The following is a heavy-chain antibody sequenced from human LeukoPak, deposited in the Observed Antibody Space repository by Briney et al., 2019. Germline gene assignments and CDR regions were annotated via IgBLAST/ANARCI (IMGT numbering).Heavy chain of an antibody. CDR3: ARVAGSIDY. V-gene: IGHV1-8*03. CDR1: GCIFTSYD. CDR2: MNPNSGYT. J-gene: IGHJ4*02. D-gene: IGHD6-19*01. Sequence: ASVKVSCKASGCIFTSYDINWVRQATGQGLEWMGWMNPNSGYTCYAQKFQGRATITRDTSRSTAYIELSRRISDGTAVYYCARVAGSIDYWGQGTLVTVSS.